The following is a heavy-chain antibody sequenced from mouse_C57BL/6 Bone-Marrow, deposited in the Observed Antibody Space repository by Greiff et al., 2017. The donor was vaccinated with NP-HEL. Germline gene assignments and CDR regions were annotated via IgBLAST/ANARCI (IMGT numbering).Heavy chain of an antibody. Sequence: VQLQQSGAELARPGASVKLSCTASGYTFTSYGISWVNHRPGQGLEWIGEIYPRSGNTYYNDKFKFTATLTAYKSPSTASLELRSLTSEDSAVYFCEREDLWPRDYYAMDYWGQGTSVTVSS. CDR1: GYTFTSYG. CDR3: EREDLWPRDYYAMDY. J-gene: IGHJ4*01. V-gene: IGHV1-81*01. CDR2: IYPRSGNT. D-gene: IGHD1-1*02.